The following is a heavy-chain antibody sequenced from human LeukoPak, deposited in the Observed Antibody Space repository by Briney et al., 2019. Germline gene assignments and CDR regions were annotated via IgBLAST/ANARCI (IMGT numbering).Heavy chain of an antibody. CDR3: ARAHCGGDCYSSDRYYFDY. CDR1: GGTFSSYA. J-gene: IGHJ4*02. Sequence: GASVKVSCKASGGTFSSYAISWVRQAPGQGLEWMGSIIPILGIANYAQKFQGRVTITADESTSTAYMELSSLRSEDTAVYYCARAHCGGDCYSSDRYYFDYWGQGTLVTVSS. D-gene: IGHD2-21*02. V-gene: IGHV1-69*04. CDR2: IIPILGIA.